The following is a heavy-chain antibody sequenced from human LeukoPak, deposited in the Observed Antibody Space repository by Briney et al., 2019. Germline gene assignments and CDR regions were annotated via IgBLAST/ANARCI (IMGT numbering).Heavy chain of an antibody. CDR2: IYYSENT. CDR1: GGSISTFY. J-gene: IGHJ4*02. Sequence: SSETLSLTCTVSGGSISTFYWSWIRQPPGKGLEWIGYIYYSENTNYNPSLKSRVTISVDTSRNQFSLKLRSVTAADTAVYYCAGGPLRYYFDYWVQGTLVTVSS. CDR3: AGGPLRYYFDY. V-gene: IGHV4-59*01.